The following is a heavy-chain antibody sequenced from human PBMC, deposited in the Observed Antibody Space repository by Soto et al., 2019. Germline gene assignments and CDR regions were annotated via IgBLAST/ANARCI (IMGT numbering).Heavy chain of an antibody. J-gene: IGHJ6*01. D-gene: IGHD3-3*02. V-gene: IGHV1-69*12. CDR1: GGTFRTSA. CDR3: ARDKDRQQLGGNYYYIMDV. CDR2: IMPVFPTP. Sequence: QVQLVQSGAEVKKPGSSVKVSCKTSGGTFRTSAISWVRQAPGQGLEWMGGIMPVFPTPDYAQKFQGRVTITADESTSTAYMELSSLRSADTAVYYCARDKDRQQLGGNYYYIMDVWGQGTTATVSS.